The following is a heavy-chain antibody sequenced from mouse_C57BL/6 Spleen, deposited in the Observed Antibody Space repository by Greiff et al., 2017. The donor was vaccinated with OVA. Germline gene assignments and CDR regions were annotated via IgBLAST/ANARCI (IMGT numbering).Heavy chain of an antibody. CDR1: GYTFTSYG. V-gene: IGHV1-81*01. CDR2: IYPRSGNT. J-gene: IGHJ4*01. CDR3: ARDDYSNYYAMDY. D-gene: IGHD2-5*01. Sequence: VQLVESGAELARPGASVKLSCKASGYTFTSYGISWVKQRTGQGLEWIGEIYPRSGNTYYNEKFKGKATLTADKSSSTAYMELRSLTSEDSAVYFCARDDYSNYYAMDYWGQGTSVTVSS.